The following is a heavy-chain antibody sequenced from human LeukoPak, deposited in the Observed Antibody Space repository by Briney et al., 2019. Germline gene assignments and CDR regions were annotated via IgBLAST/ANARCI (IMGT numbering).Heavy chain of an antibody. D-gene: IGHD1-26*01. CDR1: GGSISSYY. J-gene: IGHJ3*02. CDR2: IYSTGST. V-gene: IGHV4-4*07. CDR3: ARGKWELLYAFDI. Sequence: ASETLSLTCTVSGGSISSYYWSWIRQPAGKGLEWIGRIYSTGSTNYNPSLKSRVTISVDTSKNQFSLKLSSVTAADTAVYYCARGKWELLYAFDIWGQGTMVTVSS.